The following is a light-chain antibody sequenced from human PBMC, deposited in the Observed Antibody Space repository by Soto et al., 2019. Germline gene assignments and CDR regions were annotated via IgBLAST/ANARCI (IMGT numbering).Light chain of an antibody. CDR2: SNN. Sequence: QAVVTQSPSASGTPGQRVTISCSGSFSNIGSNTVNWYEQLPGTAPKLLIYSNNQRPSGVPDRISGTKSGTSASLAIRGLQSDDEADDYCAAWDDSLNGVVFGGGTKVTVL. J-gene: IGLJ2*01. V-gene: IGLV1-44*01. CDR3: AAWDDSLNGVV. CDR1: FSNIGSNT.